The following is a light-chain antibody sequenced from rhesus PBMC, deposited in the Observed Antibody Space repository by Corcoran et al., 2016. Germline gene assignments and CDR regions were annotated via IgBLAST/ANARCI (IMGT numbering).Light chain of an antibody. CDR1: QSISSW. Sequence: DIQMTQSPSSLSASVGDTVTITCRASQSISSWLAWYPQKPGKAPKHLIYKASPLQSGIPSRFSGSGSGTDFTLTISSLQSEDCATYYCQQYSSSPWTFGQGTKVEIK. CDR2: KAS. J-gene: IGKJ1*01. CDR3: QQYSSSPWT. V-gene: IGKV1-22*01.